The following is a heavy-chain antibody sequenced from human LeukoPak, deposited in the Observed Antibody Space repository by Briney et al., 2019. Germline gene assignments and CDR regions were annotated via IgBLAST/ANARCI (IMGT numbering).Heavy chain of an antibody. CDR3: AKVTGGYCSGGSCYFDY. J-gene: IGHJ4*02. Sequence: GGSLRLSCAASGFTFSSYWMHWVRQAPGKGLEWVAVISYDGSNKYYADSVKGRFTISRDNSKNTLYLQMNSLRAEDTAVYYCAKVTGGYCSGGSCYFDYWGQGTLVTVSS. CDR2: ISYDGSNK. CDR1: GFTFSSYW. V-gene: IGHV3-30*18. D-gene: IGHD2-15*01.